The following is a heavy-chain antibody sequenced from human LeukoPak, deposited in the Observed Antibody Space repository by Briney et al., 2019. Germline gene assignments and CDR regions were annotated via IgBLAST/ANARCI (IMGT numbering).Heavy chain of an antibody. D-gene: IGHD6-6*01. Sequence: SGGSLRLSCAASGFTFSSYGMHWVRQAPGKGLEWVAFIRYDGSNKYYADSVKGRFTISRDNSKNTLYLQMNSLRAEDTAVYYCAKDRPGSSSSDYMDVWGKGTTVTVSS. J-gene: IGHJ6*03. CDR3: AKDRPGSSSSDYMDV. V-gene: IGHV3-30*02. CDR2: IRYDGSNK. CDR1: GFTFSSYG.